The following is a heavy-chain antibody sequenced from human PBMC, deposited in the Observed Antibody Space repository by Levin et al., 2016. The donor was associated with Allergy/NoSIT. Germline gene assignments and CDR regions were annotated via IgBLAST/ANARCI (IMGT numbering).Heavy chain of an antibody. CDR1: DFHLKNAW. V-gene: IGHV3-15*01. D-gene: IGHD2-2*02. Sequence: GGSLRLSCTASDFHLKNAWMSWVRQAPGKGLEWVGRIKSKADGASKDYPAAVRGRFTISIDESSNMLYLQMDSLKVEDTGFYFCVACTTRSCYTGWFDSWGQGTLVTVSS. CDR3: VACTTRSCYTGWFDS. CDR2: IKSKADGASK. J-gene: IGHJ5*01.